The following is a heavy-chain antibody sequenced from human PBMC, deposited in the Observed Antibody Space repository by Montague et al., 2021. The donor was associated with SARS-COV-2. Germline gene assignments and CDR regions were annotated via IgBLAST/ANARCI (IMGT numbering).Heavy chain of an antibody. CDR1: GDSVTERY. CDR2: IHPYGDI. V-gene: IGHV4-4*07. CDR3: AIEGDSAKCGI. J-gene: IGHJ3*02. Sequence: SETLSLTCTVSGDSVTERYLNWVRQAAGKGLEWIGFIHPYGDIHYNAPLKSRVILSRDASKNQFSLTLTSVTAADTAVYYCAIEGDSAKCGIWGRGTLVTVSS. D-gene: IGHD2-21*01.